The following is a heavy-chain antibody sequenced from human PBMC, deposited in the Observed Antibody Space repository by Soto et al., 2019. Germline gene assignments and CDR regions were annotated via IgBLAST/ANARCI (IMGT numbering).Heavy chain of an antibody. V-gene: IGHV3-33*01. CDR1: GFTFSSYG. CDR3: ARESIYDSSGPSIYY. CDR2: IWYDGSNK. J-gene: IGHJ4*02. D-gene: IGHD3-22*01. Sequence: GGSLRLSCAASGFTFSSYGMHWVRQAPGKGLEWVAVIWYDGSNKYYADSVKGRFTISRDNSKNTLYLQMNSLRAEDTAVYYCARESIYDSSGPSIYYWGQGTLVTVSS.